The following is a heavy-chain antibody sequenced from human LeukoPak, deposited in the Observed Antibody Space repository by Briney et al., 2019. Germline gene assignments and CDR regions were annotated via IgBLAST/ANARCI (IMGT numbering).Heavy chain of an antibody. CDR2: IIPFFGTG. D-gene: IGHD3-10*01. J-gene: IGHJ4*02. V-gene: IGHV1-69*05. Sequence: SVTVSCKASGGTFSSYAISWVRQAPGQGLEWMGRIIPFFGTGNYAQKFQGRVTITTDESSSTDYMELRSLRSAAAAVCYCARGGSPRCDRFDYWGQGTLVTVSS. CDR1: GGTFSSYA. CDR3: ARGGSPRCDRFDY.